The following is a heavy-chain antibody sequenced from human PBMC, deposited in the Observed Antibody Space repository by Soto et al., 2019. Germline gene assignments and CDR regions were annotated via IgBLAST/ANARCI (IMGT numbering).Heavy chain of an antibody. D-gene: IGHD6-6*01. CDR1: GFTFSSYS. V-gene: IGHV3-21*01. J-gene: IGHJ4*02. Sequence: EVQLVESGGGLVKPGGSLRLSCAASGFTFSSYSMNWVRQATGKWLGWVSSISSSSSYIYYADSVKGRFTISKDNAKNSLYLQHNSLRDEDTAVYYCARDLYISSARYFDYWGQGTLVTVSS. CDR2: ISSSSSYI. CDR3: ARDLYISSARYFDY.